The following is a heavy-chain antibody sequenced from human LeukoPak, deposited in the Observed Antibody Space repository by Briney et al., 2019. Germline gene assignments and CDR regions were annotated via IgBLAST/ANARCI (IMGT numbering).Heavy chain of an antibody. CDR3: ARGRGLLWFGELLPRVFDY. J-gene: IGHJ4*02. Sequence: SGTLSLTCTVSGYSISSGYYWGWIRQPPGKGLEWIGSIYHSGSTYYNPSLKSRVTISVDTSKNQFSLKLSSVTAADTAVYYCARGRGLLWFGELLPRVFDYWGQGTLVTVSS. V-gene: IGHV4-38-2*02. CDR1: GYSISSGYY. CDR2: IYHSGST. D-gene: IGHD3-10*01.